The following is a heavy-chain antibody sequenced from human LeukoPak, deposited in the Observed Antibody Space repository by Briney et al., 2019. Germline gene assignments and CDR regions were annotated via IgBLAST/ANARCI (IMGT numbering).Heavy chain of an antibody. CDR1: GFTFSSYA. V-gene: IGHV3-23*01. D-gene: IGHD3-22*01. CDR2: ISGSGGST. J-gene: IGHJ4*02. CDR3: AKDGSYDSSGLWPQPYDY. Sequence: GGSLRLSCAASGFTFSSYAMSWVRQAPGKGLEWVSAISGSGGSTYYADSVKGRFTISRDNSENTLYLQMNSLRAEDTAVYYCAKDGSYDSSGLWPQPYDYWGQGTLVTVSS.